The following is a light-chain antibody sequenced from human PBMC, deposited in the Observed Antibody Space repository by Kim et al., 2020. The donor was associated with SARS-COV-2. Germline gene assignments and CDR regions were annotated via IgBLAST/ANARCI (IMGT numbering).Light chain of an antibody. Sequence: PGQSVTISCTGTSSDVGGYNYVSWYQQHPGKAPKLMIYEVNKRPSGAPDRFSGSKSGNTASLTVSGLQAEDEADYYCCSYAGTSNVFGTGTKVTVL. CDR2: EVN. V-gene: IGLV2-8*01. J-gene: IGLJ1*01. CDR1: SSDVGGYNY. CDR3: CSYAGTSNV.